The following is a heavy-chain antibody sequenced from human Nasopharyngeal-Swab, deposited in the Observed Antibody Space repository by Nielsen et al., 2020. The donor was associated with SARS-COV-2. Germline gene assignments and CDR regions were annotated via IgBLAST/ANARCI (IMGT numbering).Heavy chain of an antibody. D-gene: IGHD1-26*01. CDR3: ARDVGIVGATLDN. J-gene: IGHJ4*02. V-gene: IGHV3-48*02. Sequence: ETLSLTCAASGFTISSNGMNWVRQAPGKGLEWVAYISSSSSTSYYADSVKGRFTISRDNPKNSLYLQMNSLRDEDTAVCYCARDVGIVGATLDNWGQGTLVTVSS. CDR2: ISSSSSTS. CDR1: GFTISSNG.